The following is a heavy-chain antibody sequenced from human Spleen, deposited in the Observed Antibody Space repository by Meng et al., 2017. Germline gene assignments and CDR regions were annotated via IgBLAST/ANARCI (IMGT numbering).Heavy chain of an antibody. V-gene: IGHV3-21*01. J-gene: IGHJ4*02. CDR2: ISSSSTYI. CDR3: ARIYSDYGNDGFDY. CDR1: GFTFSSYS. Sequence: GESLKISCAASGFTFSSYSMFWVRQAPGKGLEWVSFISSSSTYIYYADSVKGRFTFSRDNAKNSLYLQMNSLRVEHTAVYYCARIYSDYGNDGFDYWGQGTLVTVSS. D-gene: IGHD4-11*01.